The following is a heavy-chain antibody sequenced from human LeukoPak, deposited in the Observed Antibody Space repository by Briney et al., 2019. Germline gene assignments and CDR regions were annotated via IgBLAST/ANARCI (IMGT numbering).Heavy chain of an antibody. CDR2: IKEDGSEI. CDR1: GFTFSDYW. D-gene: IGHD6-13*01. CDR3: AREKYVAGEFFQH. V-gene: IGHV3-7*01. Sequence: GGSLRLSCAASGFTFSDYWMSWVRQTPGKGLEWVANIKEDGSEISYVHSVKGRFTISRDNARNSLYLQMNSLRDEDTAVYSCAREKYVAGEFFQHWGQGTLVTVSS. J-gene: IGHJ1*01.